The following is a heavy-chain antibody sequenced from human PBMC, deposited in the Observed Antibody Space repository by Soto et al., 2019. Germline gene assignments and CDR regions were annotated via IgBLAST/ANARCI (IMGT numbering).Heavy chain of an antibody. V-gene: IGHV3-23*01. CDR1: GFIFENFA. Sequence: GGSLRLSCAASGFIFENFAMSWVRQAPGKGLEWISSISGSGFKKYYADSVKGRFTISRDNSKSTVYLELNNLSAEDTAVYHCAKNEGVELVPLAPVVWYDRWGQGSEVTLSS. J-gene: IGHJ5*02. CDR2: ISGSGFKK. D-gene: IGHD2-21*01. CDR3: AKNEGVELVPLAPVVWYDR.